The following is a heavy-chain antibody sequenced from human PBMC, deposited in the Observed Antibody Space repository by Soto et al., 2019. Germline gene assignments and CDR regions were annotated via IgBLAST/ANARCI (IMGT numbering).Heavy chain of an antibody. J-gene: IGHJ6*03. Sequence: GGSLRLSCAVSGFTFSNYAMTWVRQAPGKGLEWVSGISGSGGTTFYAGSVKGRFSISRDNSKNTLYLQMNSLRAEDTAVYYCGLRYCSRATCPPLNSYFYMDVWGKGTTVTVSS. CDR2: ISGSGGTT. CDR3: GLRYCSRATCPPLNSYFYMDV. CDR1: GFTFSNYA. D-gene: IGHD2-2*01. V-gene: IGHV3-23*01.